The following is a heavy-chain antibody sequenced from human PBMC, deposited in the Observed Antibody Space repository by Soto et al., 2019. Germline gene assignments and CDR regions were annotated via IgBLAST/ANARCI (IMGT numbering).Heavy chain of an antibody. J-gene: IGHJ5*02. V-gene: IGHV4-34*01. CDR3: ARAEDSVNWFDP. Sequence: SETLSLTCAVYGGSSSGYYWSWIRQPPGKGLEWIGEINHSGSTNYNPSLKSRVTISVDTSKNQFSLKLSSVTAADTAVYYCARAEDSVNWFDPWGQGTLVTVSS. D-gene: IGHD2-15*01. CDR2: INHSGST. CDR1: GGSSSGYY.